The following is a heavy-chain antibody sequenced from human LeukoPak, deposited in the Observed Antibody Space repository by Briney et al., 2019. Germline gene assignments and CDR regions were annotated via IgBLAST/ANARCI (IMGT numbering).Heavy chain of an antibody. CDR3: ARGFDPFDY. J-gene: IGHJ4*02. V-gene: IGHV3-53*01. CDR1: GFTVSSNY. Sequence: GSARLSCAASGFTVSSNYMSWVCQAPGKGLEWVSVIYSGGRTYYADSVKGRFTISRGNSKNTLYLQMNSLRAEDTAVYYCARGFDPFDYCGQRALFSASS. D-gene: IGHD3-16*01. CDR2: IYSGGRT.